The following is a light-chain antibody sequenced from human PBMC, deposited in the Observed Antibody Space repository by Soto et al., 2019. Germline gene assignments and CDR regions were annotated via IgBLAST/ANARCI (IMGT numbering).Light chain of an antibody. CDR1: QVISTS. CDR3: QQLFDSPIT. J-gene: IGKJ5*01. V-gene: IGKV1-9*01. Sequence: IQLTHAASSLSASVVDRVTITCRASQVISTSLAWYQVKPGKAPKLLIYAASTLESGVPSRFSATVSGTEFSLTITSLQPEDFATYYCQQLFDSPITFGQGTRLEIK. CDR2: AAS.